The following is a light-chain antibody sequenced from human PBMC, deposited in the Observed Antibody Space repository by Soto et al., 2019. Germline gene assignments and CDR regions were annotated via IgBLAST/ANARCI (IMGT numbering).Light chain of an antibody. V-gene: IGKV1-39*01. J-gene: IGKJ4*01. CDR2: AAS. Sequence: DIQIPQSPSSLSASVGDRVTITCRASQSISNYLNWYQQKPGKAPKLLIYAASSLQSGVPSRFSGSGSGTDFTLAISSLQPEDFATYYCQQSYSTPLTFGGGTKVEIK. CDR3: QQSYSTPLT. CDR1: QSISNY.